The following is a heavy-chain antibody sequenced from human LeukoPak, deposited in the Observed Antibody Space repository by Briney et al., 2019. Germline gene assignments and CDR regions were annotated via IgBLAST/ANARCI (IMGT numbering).Heavy chain of an antibody. CDR3: ARDSSSWYTGLDY. CDR1: GGTFSSYA. V-gene: IGHV1-69*05. CDR2: IIPIFGTA. Sequence: ASVKVSCKASGGTFSSYAISWVRQAPGQGLEWMGGIIPIFGTANYAQKFQGRVTITTDESTSTAYMELSSLRSEDTAVYYCARDSSSWYTGLDYXGQGTLVTVS. J-gene: IGHJ4*02. D-gene: IGHD6-13*01.